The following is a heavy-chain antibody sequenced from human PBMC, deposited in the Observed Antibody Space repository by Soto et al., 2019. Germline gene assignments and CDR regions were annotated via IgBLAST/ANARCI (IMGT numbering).Heavy chain of an antibody. CDR3: AAVNSSWYGVGYYYGMDV. CDR1: GGSISSSNW. D-gene: IGHD6-13*01. V-gene: IGHV4-4*02. J-gene: IGHJ6*02. CDR2: IYHSGST. Sequence: SETLSLTYAVSGGSISSSNWWSWVRQPPGKGLEWIGEIYHSGSTNYNPSLKSRVTISVDKSKNQFSLKLSSVTAADTAVYYCAAVNSSWYGVGYYYGMDVWGQGTTVTVSS.